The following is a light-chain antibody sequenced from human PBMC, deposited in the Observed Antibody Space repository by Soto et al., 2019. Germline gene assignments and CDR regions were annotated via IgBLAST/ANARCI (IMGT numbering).Light chain of an antibody. CDR1: SIDVGDYNY. CDR3: TSYTTSSSTYV. J-gene: IGLJ1*01. V-gene: IGLV2-14*01. CDR2: EVS. Sequence: QSALTQPASVSGSPGQSITISCTGTSIDVGDYNYVSWYQQHPGKAPKLMIFEVSNRPSGVSNRFSGSKSGNTASLTISGLQAEDEADYYCTSYTTSSSTYVFGTGTKLTVL.